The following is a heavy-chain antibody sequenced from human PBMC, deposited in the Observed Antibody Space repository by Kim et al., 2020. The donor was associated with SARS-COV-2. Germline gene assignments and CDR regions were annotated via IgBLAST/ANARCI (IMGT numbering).Heavy chain of an antibody. CDR2: ISASGGNT. CDR1: GFTFSNYA. V-gene: IGHV3-23*01. J-gene: IGHJ4*02. Sequence: GGSLRLSCAASGFTFSNYATNWVRQAPGKGLEWVSAISASGGNTFYADSVRGRFTISRDISKNTLYLQMNSLRAEDTAVYYCAKDERSYSSWYYFDYWGQGTLVTVSS. D-gene: IGHD6-13*01. CDR3: AKDERSYSSWYYFDY.